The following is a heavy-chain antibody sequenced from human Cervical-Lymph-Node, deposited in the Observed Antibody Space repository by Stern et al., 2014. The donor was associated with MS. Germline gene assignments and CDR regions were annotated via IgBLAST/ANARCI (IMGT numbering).Heavy chain of an antibody. D-gene: IGHD3-16*01. CDR1: GFRFSDYQ. V-gene: IGHV3-11*01. Sequence: QVQLVESGGGLVKPGGSLRLSCAASGFRFSDYQMTWIRQAPGKGLKWVSHISGSGITRYYADSLKGRFTVSRDNAKDSMFLQMNSLRAEDTAVYYCARSGGATDFDLWGQGTLVTVST. CDR3: ARSGGATDFDL. CDR2: ISGSGITR. J-gene: IGHJ4*02.